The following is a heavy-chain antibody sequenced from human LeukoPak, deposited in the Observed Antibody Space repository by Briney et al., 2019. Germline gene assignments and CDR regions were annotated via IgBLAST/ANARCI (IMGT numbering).Heavy chain of an antibody. J-gene: IGHJ4*02. V-gene: IGHV4-39*07. CDR1: DGSISSSNYY. Sequence: SETLSLTCTVSDGSISSSNYYWGWIRQPPGKGLEWIGRIYTSGSTNYNPSLKSRVTISVDTSKNQFSLKLSSVTAADTAVYYCAREGSYYDSSGYEYWGQGTLVTVSS. D-gene: IGHD3-22*01. CDR3: AREGSYYDSSGYEY. CDR2: IYTSGST.